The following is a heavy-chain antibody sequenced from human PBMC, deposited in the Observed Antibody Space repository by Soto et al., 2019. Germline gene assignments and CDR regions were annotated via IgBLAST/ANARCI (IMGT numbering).Heavy chain of an antibody. J-gene: IGHJ4*02. CDR1: GFTFSSYS. D-gene: IGHD3-10*01. Sequence: GXSLRLSCAASGFTFSSYSMNWVRQAPVKGLEWVSSISSSSSYIYYADSVKGRFTISRDNAKNSLYLQMNSLRAEDTAVYYCARGVVITRYDYWGQGTLVTVSS. CDR2: ISSSSSYI. CDR3: ARGVVITRYDY. V-gene: IGHV3-21*01.